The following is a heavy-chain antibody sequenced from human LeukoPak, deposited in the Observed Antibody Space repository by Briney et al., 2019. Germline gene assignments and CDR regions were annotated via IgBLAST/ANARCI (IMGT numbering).Heavy chain of an antibody. CDR2: ISSSSSYI. D-gene: IGHD3-10*01. CDR3: ARVTMVRGVTPI. CDR1: GFTFSSYS. Sequence: GGSLRLSCAASGFTFSSYSMNWVRQAPGKGLEWVSSISSSSSYIYYADSVKGRFTISRDNAKNSLYLQMNSLRAEDTAVYYCARVTMVRGVTPIRGQGTMVTVSS. J-gene: IGHJ3*02. V-gene: IGHV3-21*01.